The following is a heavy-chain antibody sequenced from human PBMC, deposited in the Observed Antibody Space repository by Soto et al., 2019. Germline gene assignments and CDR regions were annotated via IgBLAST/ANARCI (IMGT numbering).Heavy chain of an antibody. Sequence: PSGTLSLTCTVCGGSISRYYWSWIRQPPGKGLEWIGYIYNIGNTNYNPSLKSRVTISVDTSKNEFSLKLSSVTAADTAVYYCAGGGSYLNFDYWGKGTLVTVSS. CDR3: AGGGSYLNFDY. CDR2: IYNIGNT. J-gene: IGHJ4*02. V-gene: IGHV4-59*01. CDR1: GGSISRYY. D-gene: IGHD3-16*02.